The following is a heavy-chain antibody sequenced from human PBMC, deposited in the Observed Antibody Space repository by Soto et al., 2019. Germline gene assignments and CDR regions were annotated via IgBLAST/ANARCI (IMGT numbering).Heavy chain of an antibody. V-gene: IGHV1-18*01. D-gene: IGHD3-10*01. CDR2: ISAYNGTT. CDR1: GYTFTSYG. J-gene: IGHJ4*02. Sequence: ASVKVSCKASGYTFTSYGISWVRQAPGQGLEWMGWISAYNGTTNYAQRLQGRVTMTADTSTSTAYMELRSLRSEDTAVYYCARDRDDYGSGNYYNRIDFWGQGTLVTVSS. CDR3: ARDRDDYGSGNYYNRIDF.